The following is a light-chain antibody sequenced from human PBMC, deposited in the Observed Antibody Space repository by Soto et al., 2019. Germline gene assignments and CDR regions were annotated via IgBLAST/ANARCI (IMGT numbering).Light chain of an antibody. V-gene: IGLV1-51*01. CDR1: SSNIGNNF. Sequence: QSVLTQPPSVSAAPGQKVTISCSGSSSNIGNNFVSWYQQLPGTAPKLLIYDNNKRPSGIPDRFSDSKSGTSATLAITGLQTGDEADYYCGTWDNNLSVMVFGGGTKLTVL. CDR2: DNN. J-gene: IGLJ2*01. CDR3: GTWDNNLSVMV.